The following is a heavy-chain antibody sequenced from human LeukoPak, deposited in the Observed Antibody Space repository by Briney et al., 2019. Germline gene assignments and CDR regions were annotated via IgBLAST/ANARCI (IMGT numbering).Heavy chain of an antibody. CDR3: ARLWGGIVAADDAFDV. CDR1: GYSFSTYW. CDR2: THPGDSDT. J-gene: IGHJ3*01. D-gene: IGHD1-26*01. V-gene: IGHV5-51*01. Sequence: GESLKISCKASGYSFSTYWIGWVRQMPGKGLEWMGITHPGDSDTIYSPSFQGQATMSADKSISTAYLQWSSLKASDTAMYYCARLWGGIVAADDAFDVWGQGTMVTVSS.